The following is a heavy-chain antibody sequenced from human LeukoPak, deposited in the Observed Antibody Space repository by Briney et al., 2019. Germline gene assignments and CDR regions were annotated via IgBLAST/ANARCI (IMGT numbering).Heavy chain of an antibody. D-gene: IGHD6-13*01. CDR1: GFTFSSYG. J-gene: IGHJ4*02. CDR2: IRYDGSNK. Sequence: GGSLRLSCAASGFTFSSYGMHWVRQAPGKGLEWVAFIRYDGSNKYYADSVKGRFTISRDNSKNTLYLQMNSLRAEDTAVYYCAKDRGQLVLVCDYWGQGTLVTVSS. V-gene: IGHV3-30*02. CDR3: AKDRGQLVLVCDY.